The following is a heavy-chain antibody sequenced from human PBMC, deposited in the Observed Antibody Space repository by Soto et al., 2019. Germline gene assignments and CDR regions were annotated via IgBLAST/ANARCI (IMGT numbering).Heavy chain of an antibody. V-gene: IGHV4-34*01. J-gene: IGHJ4*02. Sequence: QVQLQQWGAGLLKPSETLSLTCAVYGGSFSGYYWSWIRQPPGKGLEWIGEINHSGSTNYNPSLKSRVTISVYTSKNQFSLKLSSVTAADTAVYYCARGSALAAAANFDYWGQGTLVTVSS. CDR1: GGSFSGYY. CDR3: ARGSALAAAANFDY. D-gene: IGHD6-13*01. CDR2: INHSGST.